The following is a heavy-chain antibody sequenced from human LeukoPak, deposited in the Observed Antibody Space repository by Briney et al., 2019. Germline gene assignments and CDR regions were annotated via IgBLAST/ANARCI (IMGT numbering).Heavy chain of an antibody. V-gene: IGHV4-34*01. CDR2: INHSGST. CDR3: ARGGSATDYNWFDP. CDR1: GGSFSGYY. Sequence: PSETLSLTYAVYGGSFSGYYWSWIRQPPGKGLEWIGEINHSGSTNYNPSLKSRVTISVDTSKNQFSLKLSSVTAADTAVYYCARGGSATDYNWFDPWGQGTLVTVSS. D-gene: IGHD5-24*01. J-gene: IGHJ5*02.